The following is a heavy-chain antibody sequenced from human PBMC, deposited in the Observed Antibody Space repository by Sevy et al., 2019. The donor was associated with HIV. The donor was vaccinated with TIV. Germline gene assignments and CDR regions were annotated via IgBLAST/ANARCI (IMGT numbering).Heavy chain of an antibody. J-gene: IGHJ3*02. D-gene: IGHD1-26*01. CDR2: TYYRSKWFN. CDR3: SRDRWMGGTQIPAFDI. Sequence: KQSQTLSLTCAISGDSVSTNSADWNWIRQSPSRGLEWLGRTYYRSKWFNDYAESVKSRIIINPDTSKNQFSLQLNSVTPEDTAVYYCSRDRWMGGTQIPAFDIWGQGTMVTVSS. CDR1: GDSVSTNSAD. V-gene: IGHV6-1*01.